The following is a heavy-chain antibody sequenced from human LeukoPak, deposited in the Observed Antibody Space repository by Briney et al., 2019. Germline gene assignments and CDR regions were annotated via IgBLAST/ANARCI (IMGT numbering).Heavy chain of an antibody. CDR1: GGSFSGYY. CDR3: ARVGSDRYGDENKNWFDP. D-gene: IGHD4-17*01. V-gene: IGHV4-34*01. J-gene: IGHJ5*02. Sequence: SETLSLTCAVYGGSFSGYYWSWIRQPPGKGLEWIGEINHSGSTNYNPSLKSRVTISVDTSKNQFSLKLSSVTAADTAVYYCARVGSDRYGDENKNWFDPWGQGTLVTVSS. CDR2: INHSGST.